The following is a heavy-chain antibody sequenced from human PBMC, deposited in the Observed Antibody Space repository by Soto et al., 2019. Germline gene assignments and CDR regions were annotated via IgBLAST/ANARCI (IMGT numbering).Heavy chain of an antibody. V-gene: IGHV4-34*01. CDR3: ARVGGLWFGELLGYYYYYYGMDV. CDR2: INHSGST. CDR1: GGSFSGYY. J-gene: IGHJ6*02. D-gene: IGHD3-10*01. Sequence: TSETLSLTCAVYGGSFSGYYWSWIRQPPGKGLEWIGEINHSGSTNYNPSLKSRVTISVDTSKNQFSLKLSSVTAADTAVYYCARVGGLWFGELLGYYYYYYGMDVWGQGTTVTVSS.